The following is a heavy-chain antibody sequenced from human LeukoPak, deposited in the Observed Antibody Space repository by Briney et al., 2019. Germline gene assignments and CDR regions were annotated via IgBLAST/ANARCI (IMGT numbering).Heavy chain of an antibody. CDR1: GFTFSSYG. Sequence: GGSLRLSCAASGFTFSSYGMHWVRQAPGKGPEWVAVIWYDGSDKYYADSVKGRFTISRDNSKNTLYMQMNRLRADDTAVYYCARGLYYGSGSPIDYWGQGTLVTVSS. D-gene: IGHD3-10*01. J-gene: IGHJ4*02. CDR2: IWYDGSDK. CDR3: ARGLYYGSGSPIDY. V-gene: IGHV3-33*01.